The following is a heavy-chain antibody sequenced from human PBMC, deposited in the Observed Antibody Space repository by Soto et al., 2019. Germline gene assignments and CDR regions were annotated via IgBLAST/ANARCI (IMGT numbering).Heavy chain of an antibody. CDR2: ISYDGSNK. J-gene: IGHJ4*02. CDR1: GFTFSSYA. D-gene: IGHD3-10*01. CDR3: ARDPPYGSGFMYYFDY. V-gene: IGHV3-30*04. Sequence: GGSLRLSCAASGFTFSSYAMHWVRQAPGKGLEWVAVISYDGSNKYYADSVKGRFTISRDNSKNTLYLQMNSLRAEDTAVYYCARDPPYGSGFMYYFDYWGQGTLVTVSS.